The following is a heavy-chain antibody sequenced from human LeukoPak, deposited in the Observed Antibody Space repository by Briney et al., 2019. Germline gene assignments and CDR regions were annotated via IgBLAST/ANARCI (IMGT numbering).Heavy chain of an antibody. Sequence: PGGSLRLSCAASGFTVSSNYMSWVRQAPGKGLEWVSVIYSGGSTYYADSVKGRFIISRDNSKNTLYLQMNSLRAEDTAVYYCARDNNQYNLAYYFDYWGQGTLVTVSS. V-gene: IGHV3-66*01. CDR3: ARDNNQYNLAYYFDY. D-gene: IGHD1-1*01. CDR1: GFTVSSNY. J-gene: IGHJ4*02. CDR2: IYSGGST.